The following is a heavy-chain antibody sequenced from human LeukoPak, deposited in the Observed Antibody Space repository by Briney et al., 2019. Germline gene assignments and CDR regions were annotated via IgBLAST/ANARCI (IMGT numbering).Heavy chain of an antibody. J-gene: IGHJ6*03. D-gene: IGHD2-15*01. V-gene: IGHV4-4*07. CDR3: ARVSELVVAATTYYYYYYMDV. CDR2: IYXSXST. Sequence: IYXSXSTNYNPSLKSRVTMSVDTSKNQFSLKLSSVTAADTAVYYCARVSELVVAATTYYYYYYMDVWGKGTTVTVSS.